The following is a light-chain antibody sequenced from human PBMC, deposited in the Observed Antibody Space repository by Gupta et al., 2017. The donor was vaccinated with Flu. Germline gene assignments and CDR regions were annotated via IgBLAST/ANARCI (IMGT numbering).Light chain of an antibody. V-gene: IGKV1-33*01. CDR3: QHYYSLPLT. Sequence: PSALSTSIGDRVTITCQASQGISNLLDWYQQKPGKAPRLLIYDASSLENGVPSRFSGSRSGTDFTFTITSLQPEDLATYYCQHYYSLPLTFGRGTKVNI. CDR2: DAS. J-gene: IGKJ4*01. CDR1: QGISNL.